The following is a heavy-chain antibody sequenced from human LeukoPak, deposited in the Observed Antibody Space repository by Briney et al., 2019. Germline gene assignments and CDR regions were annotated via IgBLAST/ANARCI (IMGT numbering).Heavy chain of an antibody. CDR1: GGSISSYY. V-gene: IGHV4-59*01. CDR2: IYYSGST. CDR3: ARASIVVVPAAHYYYGMDV. J-gene: IGHJ6*02. Sequence: PSETLSLTCTVSGGSISSYYWSWIRQPPGKGLEWTGYIYYSGSTNYNPSLKSRVTISVDTSKNQFSLKLSSVTAADTAVYYCARASIVVVPAAHYYYGMDVWGQGTTVTVSS. D-gene: IGHD2-2*01.